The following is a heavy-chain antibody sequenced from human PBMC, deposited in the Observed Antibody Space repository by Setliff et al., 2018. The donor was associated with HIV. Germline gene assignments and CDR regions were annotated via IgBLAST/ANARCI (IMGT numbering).Heavy chain of an antibody. Sequence: SETLSLTCTVSGGSVSSSDYYWGWIRQPPGKGLEWIGSIYYSGSTYFTPSLKSRVTLSVDTSRNHFSLKLSSVTAADTAVYDCARHGLAGATVDYWGQGTLVTVSS. CDR2: IYYSGST. CDR1: GGSVSSSDYY. J-gene: IGHJ4*02. D-gene: IGHD1-26*01. V-gene: IGHV4-39*01. CDR3: ARHGLAGATVDY.